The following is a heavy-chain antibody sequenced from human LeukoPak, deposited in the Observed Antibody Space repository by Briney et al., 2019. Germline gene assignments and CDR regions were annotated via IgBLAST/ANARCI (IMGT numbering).Heavy chain of an antibody. CDR1: GFTFSKAW. CDR3: TTEDYGDYVPDY. D-gene: IGHD4-17*01. V-gene: IGHV3-15*01. CDR2: IKSKTDGGTT. Sequence: GSLKLSCAASGFTFSKAWVSWVRQAPGKGLEWVGQIKSKTDGGTTDYAAPVKGRFTISRDDSKNSLYLLMNSLKTEDTAVYYCTTEDYGDYVPDYWGQGTLVTVSS. J-gene: IGHJ4*02.